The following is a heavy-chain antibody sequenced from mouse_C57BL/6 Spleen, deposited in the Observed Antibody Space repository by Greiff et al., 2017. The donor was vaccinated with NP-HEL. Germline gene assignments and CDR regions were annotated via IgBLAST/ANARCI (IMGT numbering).Heavy chain of an antibody. Sequence: QVHVKQPGAELVKPGASVKLSCKASGYTFTSYWMHWVKQRPGQGLEWIGMIHPNSGSTNYNEKFKSKATLTVDKSSSTAYMQLSSLTSEDSAVYYCARYDGYGMDYWGQGTSVTVSS. CDR1: GYTFTSYW. J-gene: IGHJ4*01. V-gene: IGHV1-64*01. CDR3: ARYDGYGMDY. CDR2: IHPNSGST. D-gene: IGHD2-3*01.